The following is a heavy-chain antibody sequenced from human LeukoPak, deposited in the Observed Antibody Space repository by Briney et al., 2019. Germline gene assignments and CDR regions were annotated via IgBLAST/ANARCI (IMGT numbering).Heavy chain of an antibody. V-gene: IGHV1-18*01. D-gene: IGHD3-22*01. J-gene: IGHJ4*02. CDR2: ISAYNGNT. CDR1: GYTFTSYG. CDR3: ARSRYHYDSSGYPLFDY. Sequence: GASVKVSCKASGYTFTSYGISWVRQAPGQGLEWMGWISAYNGNTNYAQEVQGRVTMTTDTSTSTAYMELRSLRSDDTAVYYCARSRYHYDSSGYPLFDYWGQGTLVTVSS.